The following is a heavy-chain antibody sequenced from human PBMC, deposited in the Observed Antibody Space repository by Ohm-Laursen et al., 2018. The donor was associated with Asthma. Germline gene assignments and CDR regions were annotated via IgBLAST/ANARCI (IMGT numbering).Heavy chain of an antibody. J-gene: IGHJ5*02. CDR2: IFPDGRQT. V-gene: IGHV3-74*01. D-gene: IGHD7-27*01. Sequence: GSLRLSCAATGFTFSDYFMHWVRQRPGGGLDWVSHIFPDGRQTNYADSVKGRFTISRDDSKNTLYLQMNSLRVDGTAVYYCARHLAGDSSSWGQGTLVTVSS. CDR1: GFTFSDYF. CDR3: ARHLAGDSSS.